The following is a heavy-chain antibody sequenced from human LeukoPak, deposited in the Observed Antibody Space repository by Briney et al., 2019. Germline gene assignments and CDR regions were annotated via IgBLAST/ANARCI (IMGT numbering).Heavy chain of an antibody. J-gene: IGHJ4*02. D-gene: IGHD3-10*01. Sequence: APVKVSCKASGGTFSSYAISWVRQAPGQGLEWMGWINPNSGGTNYAQKFQGRVTMTRDTSISTAYMELSRLRSDDTAVYYCARTIVGSGSYYNDYWGQGTLVTVSS. V-gene: IGHV1-2*02. CDR2: INPNSGGT. CDR3: ARTIVGSGSYYNDY. CDR1: GGTFSSYA.